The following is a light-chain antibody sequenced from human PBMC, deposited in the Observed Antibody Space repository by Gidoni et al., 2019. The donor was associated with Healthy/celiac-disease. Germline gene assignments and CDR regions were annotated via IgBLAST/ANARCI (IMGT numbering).Light chain of an antibody. J-gene: IGLJ2*01. CDR1: SSDVGGYNY. CDR2: DVS. Sequence: SALTQPASVSGSPRQSITISCTGTSSDVGGYNYVSWYQQHPGKAPKLMIYDVSNRPSGVSNRFSGSKSGNTASLTISGLQAEDEADYYCSSYTSSNKVFGGGTKLTVL. V-gene: IGLV2-14*01. CDR3: SSYTSSNKV.